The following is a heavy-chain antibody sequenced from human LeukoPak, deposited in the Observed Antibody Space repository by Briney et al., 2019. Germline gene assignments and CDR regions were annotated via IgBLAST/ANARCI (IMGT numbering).Heavy chain of an antibody. J-gene: IGHJ3*02. Sequence: SETLSLTCNVSGDSIFSASYYWVWLRQHPGKGLEWIGFIYYSGNTYYSSSLKSRVTISIDTSKNQFSLSLSSVTVADTAVYYCAREGTAHAFDIWGQGTMVTVSS. CDR2: IYYSGNT. CDR1: GDSIFSASYY. D-gene: IGHD3-10*01. CDR3: AREGTAHAFDI. V-gene: IGHV4-31*03.